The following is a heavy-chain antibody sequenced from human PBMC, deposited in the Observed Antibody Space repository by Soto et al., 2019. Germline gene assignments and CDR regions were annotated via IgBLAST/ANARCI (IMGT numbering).Heavy chain of an antibody. CDR3: AKEQLDCSGGSCYGAIDY. CDR2: ISGSGGST. J-gene: IGHJ4*02. D-gene: IGHD2-15*01. CDR1: GFTFSSYA. V-gene: IGHV3-23*01. Sequence: EVQLLESGGGLVQPGGSLRLSCAASGFTFSSYAMSWVRQAPGKGLEWVSAISGSGGSTYYADSVKGRFTISRDNSKNTLYLQMNSLRAEYTAVYYCAKEQLDCSGGSCYGAIDYWGQGTLVTVSS.